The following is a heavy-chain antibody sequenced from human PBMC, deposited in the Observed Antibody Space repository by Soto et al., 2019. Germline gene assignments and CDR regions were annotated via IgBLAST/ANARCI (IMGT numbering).Heavy chain of an antibody. CDR2: IYPGDSDT. CDR3: ARLMRGVRGVIRYYYGMDV. V-gene: IGHV5-51*01. Sequence: GESLKISCKGSGYTFTDYWIGWVRQLPGKGLEWMGIIYPGDSDTRYSPSFQGHVTITVDKSTSTAYLQWNTLKASDTAMYYCARLMRGVRGVIRYYYGMDVWGQGTTVTVSS. CDR1: GYTFTDYW. J-gene: IGHJ6*02. D-gene: IGHD3-10*01.